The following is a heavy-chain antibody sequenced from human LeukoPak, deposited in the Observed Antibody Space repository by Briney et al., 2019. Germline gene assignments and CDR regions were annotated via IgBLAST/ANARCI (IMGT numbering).Heavy chain of an antibody. CDR3: AKSSSGRGREFDY. J-gene: IGHJ4*02. CDR2: ISGSGGST. Sequence: PGGSLRLSCAASGFTFSSYAMSWVRQAPGKGLEWVSAISGSGGSTYYADSVKGRFTISRDNSKNTLYLQINSLRAEDTALYYCAKSSSGRGREFDYWGQGTLVTVSS. D-gene: IGHD6-19*01. V-gene: IGHV3-23*01. CDR1: GFTFSSYA.